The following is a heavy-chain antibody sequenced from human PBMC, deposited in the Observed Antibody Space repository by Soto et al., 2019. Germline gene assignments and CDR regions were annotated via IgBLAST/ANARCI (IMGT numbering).Heavy chain of an antibody. V-gene: IGHV3-21*01. CDR3: ARVISAVAGPDDAFDI. Sequence: TGGPLRVSWAASGFTFSSYSIHWVRQAPGKGLEWVSSISSSSSYIYYADSVKGRFTISRDNAKNSLYLQMNSLRAEDTAVYYCARVISAVAGPDDAFDIWGQGTMVTVSS. D-gene: IGHD6-19*01. CDR1: GFTFSSYS. CDR2: ISSSSSYI. J-gene: IGHJ3*02.